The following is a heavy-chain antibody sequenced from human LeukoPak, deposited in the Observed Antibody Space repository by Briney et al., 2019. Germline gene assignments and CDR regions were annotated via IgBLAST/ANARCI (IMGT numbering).Heavy chain of an antibody. CDR2: IRLRDGGT. CDR3: ARADWVGSGHAGFYSDY. D-gene: IGHD5-12*01. V-gene: IGHV1-2*02. J-gene: IGHJ4*02. CDR1: GFTYNTYY. Sequence: ASVKVSCKASGFTYNTYYLYWMRQAPGQGLEWMGWIRLRDGGTIYAQRFQDRFIMTTDPSTNTASMELRSLTSDDTAIYFCARADWVGSGHAGFYSDYWGQGTLVTVSS.